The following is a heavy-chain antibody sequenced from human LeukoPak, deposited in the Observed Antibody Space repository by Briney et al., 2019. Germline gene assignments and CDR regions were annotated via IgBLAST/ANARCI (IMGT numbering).Heavy chain of an antibody. CDR3: ARGFLEWLSPGTYNWFDP. Sequence: ASVKVSCKASGYTFTSYGISWVRQAPGQGLEWMGWISAYNGNTNYAQKLQGRVTMTRDTSTSTVYMELSSLRSEDTAVYYCARGFLEWLSPGTYNWFDPWGQGTLVTVSS. V-gene: IGHV1-18*01. D-gene: IGHD3-3*01. J-gene: IGHJ5*02. CDR1: GYTFTSYG. CDR2: ISAYNGNT.